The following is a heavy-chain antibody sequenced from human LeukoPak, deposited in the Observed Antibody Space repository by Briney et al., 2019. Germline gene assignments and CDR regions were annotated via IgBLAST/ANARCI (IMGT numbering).Heavy chain of an antibody. D-gene: IGHD5-12*01. CDR2: IVASSGST. Sequence: GGSLRLSCAASGFSISNSAMSWVRNAPGKGLEWVSLIVASSGSTFYADSVKGRFTISRDSSKNTLYLQMNSLRAEDMAVYSCAKGAYDYIEMGYFDYWGQGTLVTVSS. V-gene: IGHV3-23*01. J-gene: IGHJ4*02. CDR1: GFSISNSA. CDR3: AKGAYDYIEMGYFDY.